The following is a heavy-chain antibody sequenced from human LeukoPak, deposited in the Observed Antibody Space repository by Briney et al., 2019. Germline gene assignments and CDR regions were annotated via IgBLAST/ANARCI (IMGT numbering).Heavy chain of an antibody. J-gene: IGHJ4*02. CDR2: IKEDGSEK. Sequence: PGGSLRLSCAASGLNFNNLWMNWVRQAPGKGLEWVANIKEDGSEKYYVDSVKGRFTISGDNANKSLYLQMNSLRAEDTAVYYCGYGSGWLFDYWGQGNLVIVSS. CDR3: GYGSGWLFDY. CDR1: GLNFNNLW. D-gene: IGHD6-19*01. V-gene: IGHV3-7*01.